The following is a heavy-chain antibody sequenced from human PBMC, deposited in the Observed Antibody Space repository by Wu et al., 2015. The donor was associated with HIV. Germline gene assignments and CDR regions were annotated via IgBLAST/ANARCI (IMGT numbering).Heavy chain of an antibody. D-gene: IGHD2-21*01. CDR1: GYTFTSYY. Sequence: QVQLVQSGAEVKKPGASVKVSCKASGYTFTSYYMHWVRQAPGQGLEWMGIINPSGGSTSYAQKFQGRVTMTRDTSTSTVYMELSSLRSEDTAVYYCARVRGGGDTIHADRPETEAYYFDYWGQGTLVTVSS. CDR2: INPSGGST. CDR3: ARVRGGGDTIHADRPETEAYYFDY. V-gene: IGHV1-46*03. J-gene: IGHJ4*02.